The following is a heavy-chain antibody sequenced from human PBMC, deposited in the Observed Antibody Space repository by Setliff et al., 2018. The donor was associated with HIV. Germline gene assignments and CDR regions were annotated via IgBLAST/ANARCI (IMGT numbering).Heavy chain of an antibody. Sequence: SETLSLTCTVSGTSIRSRFWSWIRQPPGKGLEWIGTIYYSGNTNYNPSLKSRVTISVDTSKNQFSLQLSSVTAADTAVYYCTGDITEGFFLERASEYWGQGTLVTVSS. V-gene: IGHV4-59*11. D-gene: IGHD3-3*01. CDR3: TGDITEGFFLERASEY. CDR2: IYYSGNT. J-gene: IGHJ4*02. CDR1: GTSIRSRF.